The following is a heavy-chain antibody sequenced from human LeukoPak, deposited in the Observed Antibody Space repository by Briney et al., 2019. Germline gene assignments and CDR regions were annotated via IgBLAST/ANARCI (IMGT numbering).Heavy chain of an antibody. CDR3: ARKADYYGSGAENWFDP. CDR2: IYHSGST. D-gene: IGHD3-10*01. V-gene: IGHV4-38-2*02. Sequence: SETLSLTCTVSGYSISSGYYWGWIRQPPGKGLEWIGSIYHSGSTYYNPSLKSRVTKSVDTSKNQFSLKLSSVTAADTAVYYCARKADYYGSGAENWFDPWGQGTLVTVSS. J-gene: IGHJ5*02. CDR1: GYSISSGYY.